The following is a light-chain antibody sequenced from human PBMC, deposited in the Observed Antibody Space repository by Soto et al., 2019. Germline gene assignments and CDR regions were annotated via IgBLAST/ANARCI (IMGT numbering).Light chain of an antibody. V-gene: IGLV1-40*01. Sequence: QSVLTQPPSVSGAPGQRVTISCTGSSSNIGAGYDVHWYQQLPGTAPKLLIYGNSNRPSGVPDRFSGSKSGTSASLAITGLQAEDEPDYYCQSYDSSLSGYVFGTGTKFTVL. CDR2: GNS. CDR1: SSNIGAGYD. J-gene: IGLJ1*01. CDR3: QSYDSSLSGYV.